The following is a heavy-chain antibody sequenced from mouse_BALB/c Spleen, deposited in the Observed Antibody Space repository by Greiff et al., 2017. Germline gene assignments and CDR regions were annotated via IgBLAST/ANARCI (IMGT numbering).Heavy chain of an antibody. Sequence: EVNVVESGGGLVKPGGSLKLSCAASGFTFSDYYMYWVRQTPEKRLEWVATISDGGSYTYYPDSVKGRFTISRDNAKNNLYLQMSSLKSEDTAMYYCARDYGSSYYYYAMDYWGQGTSVTVSS. CDR3: ARDYGSSYYYYAMDY. D-gene: IGHD1-1*01. CDR1: GFTFSDYY. J-gene: IGHJ4*01. CDR2: ISDGGSYT. V-gene: IGHV5-4*02.